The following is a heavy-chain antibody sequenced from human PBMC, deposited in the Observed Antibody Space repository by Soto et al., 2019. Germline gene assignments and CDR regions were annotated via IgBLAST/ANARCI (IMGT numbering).Heavy chain of an antibody. D-gene: IGHD3-9*01. CDR2: IYYSGST. V-gene: IGHV4-39*01. J-gene: IGHJ5*02. CDR3: ARPLFDILTGYSP. Sequence: SETLSLTCTVSGGSISSSSYYWGWIRQPPGKGLEWIGSIYYSGSTYYNPSLKSRVTISVDTSKNQFSLKLRSVTAADTAVYYCARPLFDILTGYSPWGQGTLVTVSS. CDR1: GGSISSSSYY.